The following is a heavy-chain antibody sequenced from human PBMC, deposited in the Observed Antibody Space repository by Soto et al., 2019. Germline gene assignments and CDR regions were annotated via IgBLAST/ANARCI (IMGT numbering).Heavy chain of an antibody. J-gene: IGHJ4*02. CDR1: GYTFTSYA. CDR3: ARAYSSEYYFDY. D-gene: IGHD6-19*01. Sequence: SVKVSCKASGYTFTSYAMHWVRQAPGQRLEWMGWINAGNGNTKYSQKFQGRVTITRDTSASTAYMELSSLRSEDTAVYYCARAYSSEYYFDYWGQGTLVTVSS. CDR2: INAGNGNT. V-gene: IGHV1-3*01.